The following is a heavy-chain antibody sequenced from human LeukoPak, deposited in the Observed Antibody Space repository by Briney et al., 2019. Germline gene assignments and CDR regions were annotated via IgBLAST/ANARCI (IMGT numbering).Heavy chain of an antibody. D-gene: IGHD3-3*01. Sequence: PGRSLRLSCAASGFTFDDYAMHWVRQAPGKGLEWVSGISWNSGSIGYADSVKGRFTISRDNAKNSLYLQMNSLRAEDTAVYYCAREPNYDFWSGYYEVGYFDYWGQGTLVTVSS. V-gene: IGHV3-9*01. J-gene: IGHJ4*02. CDR2: ISWNSGSI. CDR3: AREPNYDFWSGYYEVGYFDY. CDR1: GFTFDDYA.